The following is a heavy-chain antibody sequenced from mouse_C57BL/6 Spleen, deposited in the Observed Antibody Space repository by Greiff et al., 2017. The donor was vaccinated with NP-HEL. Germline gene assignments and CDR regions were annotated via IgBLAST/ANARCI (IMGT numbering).Heavy chain of an antibody. V-gene: IGHV1-22*01. D-gene: IGHD1-1*01. J-gene: IGHJ2*01. Sequence: EVQLQQSGPELVKPGASVKMSCKASGYTFTDYNMHWVKQSHGKSLEWIGYINPNNGGTSHNQKFKGKATLTVNKSSSTAYMELRSLRSEDSAVYYCARSYGSSYYYWGQGTTLTVSS. CDR2: INPNNGGT. CDR1: GYTFTDYN. CDR3: ARSYGSSYYY.